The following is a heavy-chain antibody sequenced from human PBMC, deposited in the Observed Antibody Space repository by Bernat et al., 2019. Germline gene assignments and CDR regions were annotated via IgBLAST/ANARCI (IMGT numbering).Heavy chain of an antibody. Sequence: EVQLVESGGGLVQPGGSLRLSCAASGFTFSSYWMSWVHQAPGKGLEWVANIKQDGSEKYYVDSVKGRFTISRDNAKNSLYLQMNSLRAEDTAVYYCARDCGGDCSDAFDIWGQGTMVTVSS. CDR1: GFTFSSYW. CDR3: ARDCGGDCSDAFDI. CDR2: IKQDGSEK. J-gene: IGHJ3*02. D-gene: IGHD2-21*01. V-gene: IGHV3-7*03.